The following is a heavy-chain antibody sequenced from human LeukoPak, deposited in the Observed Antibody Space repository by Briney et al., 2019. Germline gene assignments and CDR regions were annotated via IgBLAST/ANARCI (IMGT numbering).Heavy chain of an antibody. CDR3: ARVVYSGYDFRGAMDV. V-gene: IGHV4-59*01. J-gene: IGHJ6*03. CDR2: IYYSGST. CDR1: GGSISSYY. D-gene: IGHD5-12*01. Sequence: SETLSLTCTVSGGSISSYYWSWIRQPPGKGLEWIGYIYYSGSTNYNPSLKSRVTISVDTSKNQFSLKLTSVTAADTAVYYCARVVYSGYDFRGAMDVWGKGTTVTVSS.